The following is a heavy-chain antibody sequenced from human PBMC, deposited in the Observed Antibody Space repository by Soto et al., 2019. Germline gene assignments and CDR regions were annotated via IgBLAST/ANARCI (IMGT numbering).Heavy chain of an antibody. CDR3: ARHFVAVVIKGWGY. V-gene: IGHV4-39*01. Sequence: TSETLCLTCTVAGASIDRSDYYWDWIRQPPGKGLEWIGTTYYNGNAYYNPSLKSRVTMSVDTSKNQFSLKLISVTAADTAVYYCARHFVAVVIKGWGYWGQGTLVTVSS. D-gene: IGHD3-22*01. CDR1: GASIDRSDYY. J-gene: IGHJ4*02. CDR2: TYYNGNA.